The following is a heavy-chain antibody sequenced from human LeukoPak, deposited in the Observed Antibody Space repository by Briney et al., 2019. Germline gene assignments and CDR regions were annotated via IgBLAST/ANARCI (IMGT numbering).Heavy chain of an antibody. J-gene: IGHJ6*03. D-gene: IGHD3-3*01. V-gene: IGHV3-21*01. CDR3: ARGRTGDFWSGYYRPPGSYYYMDV. CDR2: ISSSSSYI. Sequence: PGGSLRLSCAASGFTFSSYSMNWVRQAPGKGLEWVSSISSSSSYIYYADSVKGRFTISRDNAKNSLYLQMNSLRAEDTAVYYCARGRTGDFWSGYYRPPGSYYYMDVWGKGTTVTVSS. CDR1: GFTFSSYS.